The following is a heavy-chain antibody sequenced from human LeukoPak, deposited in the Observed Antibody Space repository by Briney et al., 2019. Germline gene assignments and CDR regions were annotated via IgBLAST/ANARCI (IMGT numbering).Heavy chain of an antibody. CDR3: ARDGTSVMVDFDY. J-gene: IGHJ4*02. V-gene: IGHV1-2*02. Sequence: ASVKVSCKASGYTFTDYYMHWVRQAPGQGLEWMGWINPKSGGTIYAQKFQGRVTMTRDTSISTAYMELSRLRSDDTAVYYCARDGTSVMVDFDYWGQGTLVTVSS. D-gene: IGHD5-18*01. CDR1: GYTFTDYY. CDR2: INPKSGGT.